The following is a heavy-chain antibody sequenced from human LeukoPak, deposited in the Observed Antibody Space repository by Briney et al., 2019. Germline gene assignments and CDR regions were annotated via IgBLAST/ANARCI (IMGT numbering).Heavy chain of an antibody. V-gene: IGHV3-33*01. CDR2: IWYDGSNQ. CDR3: AREIASRRCDY. Sequence: PGGSLRLSCAADGFTLRNHGMHWVRQAPGKGLEWVSVIWYDGSNQYYADSVKGRFTISRDNSKNTLWLQMNSLRAEYTAVYYCAREIASRRCDYWGQGTPVTVSS. D-gene: IGHD6-6*01. CDR1: GFTLRNHG. J-gene: IGHJ4*02.